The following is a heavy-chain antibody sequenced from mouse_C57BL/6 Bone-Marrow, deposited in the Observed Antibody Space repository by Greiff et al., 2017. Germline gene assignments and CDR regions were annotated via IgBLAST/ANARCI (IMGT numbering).Heavy chain of an antibody. Sequence: QVQLQQPGAELVKPGASVKLSCKASGYTFTSYWMHWVKQRPGRGLEWIGRIAPNSGGTKYNEKFKSKATLPVDKPSSTAYMQLSSLTSEDSAVYYCARFLTEAMYYWGQGTSVTGSS. D-gene: IGHD1-1*01. CDR2: IAPNSGGT. CDR1: GYTFTSYW. CDR3: ARFLTEAMYY. J-gene: IGHJ4*01. V-gene: IGHV1-72*01.